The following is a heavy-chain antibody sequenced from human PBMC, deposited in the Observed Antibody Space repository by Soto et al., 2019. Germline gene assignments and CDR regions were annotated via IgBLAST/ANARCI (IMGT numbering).Heavy chain of an antibody. CDR1: GYTFTSYG. D-gene: IGHD3-3*01. CDR3: TTDGDARFLEWLLAFDY. V-gene: IGHV1-18*01. J-gene: IGHJ4*02. CDR2: ISAYNGNT. Sequence: GASVKVSCKASGYTFTSYGISWVRQAPGQGLEWMGWISAYNGNTNYAQKLQGRVTMTTDTSTSTAYMELRSLRSDDTAVYYCTTDGDARFLEWLLAFDYWGQGSLVTVSS.